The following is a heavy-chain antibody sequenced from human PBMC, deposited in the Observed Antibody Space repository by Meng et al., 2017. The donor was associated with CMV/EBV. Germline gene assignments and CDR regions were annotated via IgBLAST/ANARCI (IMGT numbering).Heavy chain of an antibody. CDR2: IIPIFGTA. D-gene: IGHD2-2*01. CDR1: GGTFSSYA. CDR3: AFSDCSSTSCWFDY. J-gene: IGHJ4*02. V-gene: IGHV1-69*05. Sequence: SVKVSCKASGGTFSSYAISWVRQAPGQGLEWMGGIIPIFGTANYAQKFQGRVTITTDESTSTAYMELSRLRSEDTAVYYCAFSDCSSTSCWFDYWGQGTLVTVSS.